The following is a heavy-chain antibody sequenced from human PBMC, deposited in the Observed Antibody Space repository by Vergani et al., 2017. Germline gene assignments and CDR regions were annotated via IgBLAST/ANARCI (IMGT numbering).Heavy chain of an antibody. CDR2: ISGSGGNT. V-gene: IGHV3-23*01. D-gene: IGHD7-27*01. Sequence: EVQLLESGGGLVQPGGSLRLSCAASGFTFTSYAMSWVRQAPGKGLEWVSTISGSGGNTYYADSVKGRFTISRDNSKNTLYLQMNSLRAEDTAVYYCAKGFDLGMSDYWGQGTLVTVSS. CDR1: GFTFTSYA. J-gene: IGHJ4*02. CDR3: AKGFDLGMSDY.